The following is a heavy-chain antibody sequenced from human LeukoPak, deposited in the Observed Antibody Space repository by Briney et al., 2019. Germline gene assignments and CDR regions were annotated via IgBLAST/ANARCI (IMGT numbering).Heavy chain of an antibody. V-gene: IGHV7-4-1*02. J-gene: IGHJ3*02. D-gene: IGHD6-19*01. Sequence: VASVKVSCKASGYTFTSYAMNWVRQAPGQGLEWMGWINTNTGNPTYAQGFTGRFVFSLDTSVSTAYLQISSLKAEDTAVYYCARVPPIAVAGVNAFDIWGQGTMVTVSS. CDR2: INTNTGNP. CDR1: GYTFTSYA. CDR3: ARVPPIAVAGVNAFDI.